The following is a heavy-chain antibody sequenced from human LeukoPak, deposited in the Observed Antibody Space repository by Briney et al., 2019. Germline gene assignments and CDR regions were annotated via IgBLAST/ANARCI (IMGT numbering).Heavy chain of an antibody. CDR2: ITSSSSYT. J-gene: IGHJ4*02. Sequence: GGSLRLSCAASGFTVSSNYMSWVRQAPGKGLEWVSSITSSSSYTYYAESVKGRFTISRDNAENSLYLQMNSLRAEDTAVYYCARLILGGSSSSFDYWGQGTLVTVSS. D-gene: IGHD6-6*01. CDR1: GFTVSSNY. CDR3: ARLILGGSSSSFDY. V-gene: IGHV3-21*01.